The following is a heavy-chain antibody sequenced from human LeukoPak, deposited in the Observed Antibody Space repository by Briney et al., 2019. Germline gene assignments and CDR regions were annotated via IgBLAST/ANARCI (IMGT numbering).Heavy chain of an antibody. D-gene: IGHD3-10*01. V-gene: IGHV1-3*01. Sequence: GASVKVSCKASGYTFTSYAMHWVRQAPGQRLEWMGWINAGNGNTKYSQKFQGRVTITRDTSASTAYMELSSLRSEDTAVYCCARVFYGSGSYYNYFYYWGQGTLVTVSS. CDR2: INAGNGNT. CDR1: GYTFTSYA. J-gene: IGHJ4*02. CDR3: ARVFYGSGSYYNYFYY.